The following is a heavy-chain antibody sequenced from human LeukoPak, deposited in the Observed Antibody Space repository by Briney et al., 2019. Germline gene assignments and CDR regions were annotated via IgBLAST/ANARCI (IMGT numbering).Heavy chain of an antibody. CDR1: GFTFSSYA. V-gene: IGHV3-23*01. CDR3: IRYDHSSGWY. CDR2: INGSGDRT. Sequence: GGSLRLSCAASGFTFSSYAMSWVRQAPGKGLEWVSDINGSGDRTYYADSVKGRFTISRENSKNTLYLQLNSLKSDDTAVYYCIRYDHSSGWYWGQGTLVTVSS. J-gene: IGHJ4*02. D-gene: IGHD6-19*01.